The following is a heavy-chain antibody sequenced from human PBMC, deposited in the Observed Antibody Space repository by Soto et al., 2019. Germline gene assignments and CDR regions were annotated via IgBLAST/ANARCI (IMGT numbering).Heavy chain of an antibody. CDR3: ARAGEGSGWQAPLFY. V-gene: IGHV4-4*02. Sequence: QVQLQESGPGLVKPSGTLSLTCTGSSGSVSGGHWWNWVRQTPNKGLEWIGEIYQTGSTNYNPSLENRVTMSMDKSKNEFSLKLTSVTAADTAVYYCARAGEGSGWQAPLFYWGHGSLVTVSS. J-gene: IGHJ4*01. D-gene: IGHD6-19*01. CDR1: SGSVSGGHW. CDR2: IYQTGST.